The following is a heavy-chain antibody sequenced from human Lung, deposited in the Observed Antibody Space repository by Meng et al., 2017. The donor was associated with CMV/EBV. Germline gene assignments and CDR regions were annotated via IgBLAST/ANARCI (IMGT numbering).Heavy chain of an antibody. J-gene: IGHJ6*02. CDR2: IWYDGSNK. V-gene: IGHV3-33*06. D-gene: IGHD3-3*01. CDR3: AKSQVYYDFWSGIKGRLVYYYYGMDV. CDR1: GFTFSSYG. Sequence: SXKISXAASGFTFSSYGMHWVRQAPGKGLEWVAVIWYDGSNKYYADSVKGRFTISRDNSKNTLYLQMNSLRAEDTAVYYCAKSQVYYDFWSGIKGRLVYYYYGMDVWGQEXTVTVSS.